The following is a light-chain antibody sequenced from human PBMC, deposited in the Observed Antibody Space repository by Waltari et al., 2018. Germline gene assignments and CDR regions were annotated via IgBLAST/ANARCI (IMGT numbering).Light chain of an antibody. CDR2: VNRDGSH. CDR3: QAWGPGVQV. Sequence: QLVVTQSPSASASLGASLTLTCTLSSGHSGDPIAWHQQYPDKGPRYLMKVNRDGSHSKGDDIPDRFSGSSSGAERYLTISSLQSEDEADCYCQAWGPGVQVFGGGTKLTVL. CDR1: SGHSGDP. J-gene: IGLJ3*02. V-gene: IGLV4-69*01.